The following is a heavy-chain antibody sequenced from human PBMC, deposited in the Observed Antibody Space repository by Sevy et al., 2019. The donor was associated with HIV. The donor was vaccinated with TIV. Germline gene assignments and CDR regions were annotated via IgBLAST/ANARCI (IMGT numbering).Heavy chain of an antibody. D-gene: IGHD6-19*01. J-gene: IGHJ5*02. CDR1: GDSVSSNGVA. CDR2: TYYRSKWYN. CDR3: ARSSSAWDGGNNFWFDP. V-gene: IGHV6-1*01. Sequence: QSQTLSLTCAISGDSVSSNGVAWNWIRQSPSRGLEWLGRTYYRSKWYNNYAVSMKGRINIDGDTSRNQFSLQLNSVIPEDTAVYYCARSSSAWDGGNNFWFDPWGQGTLVTVSS.